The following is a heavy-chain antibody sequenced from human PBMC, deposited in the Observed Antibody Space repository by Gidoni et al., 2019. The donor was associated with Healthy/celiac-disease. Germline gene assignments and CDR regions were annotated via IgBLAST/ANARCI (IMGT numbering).Heavy chain of an antibody. CDR1: GYSISSGSY. CDR2: IYHSGST. V-gene: IGHV4-38-2*01. Sequence: QVQLQESGQGLVKPSETLSLTCDVAGYSISSGSYWGWIRQPPGKGLEWIGSIYHSGSTYYNPSLKSRVTISVDTSKNQFSLKLSSVPAADTALYYCAIARGRSAFDIWGQGTMVTVSS. D-gene: IGHD3-16*01. J-gene: IGHJ3*02. CDR3: AIARGRSAFDI.